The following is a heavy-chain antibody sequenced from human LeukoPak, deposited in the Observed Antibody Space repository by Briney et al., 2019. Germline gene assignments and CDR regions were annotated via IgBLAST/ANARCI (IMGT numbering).Heavy chain of an antibody. CDR1: GFTFSSPW. CDR3: ARGTAGYHSSYFDY. CDR2: INSDGSAT. D-gene: IGHD3-16*02. Sequence: GGSLRLSCAASGFTFSSPWTHWVRHAPGKGLVWVSRINSDGSATAYADSVKGRFTISRDNAENTLYLQMNSLRAEDTAVYYCARGTAGYHSSYFDYWGQGTLVTVSS. J-gene: IGHJ4*02. V-gene: IGHV3-74*01.